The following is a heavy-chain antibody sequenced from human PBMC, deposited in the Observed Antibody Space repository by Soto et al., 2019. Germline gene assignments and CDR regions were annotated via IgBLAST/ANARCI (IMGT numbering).Heavy chain of an antibody. Sequence: EVQLVESGGGLIQPGGSLRLSCAASGFTVSSKYMSWVCQAPGKGLEWVSVIHSGDSTYYADSVKGRFTISRDNSKNTLYLQMNSLRAEDTAVYYCARESLAVAGSLAGMDVWGQGTTVTVSS. J-gene: IGHJ6*02. CDR1: GFTVSSKY. D-gene: IGHD6-19*01. CDR3: ARESLAVAGSLAGMDV. CDR2: IHSGDST. V-gene: IGHV3-53*01.